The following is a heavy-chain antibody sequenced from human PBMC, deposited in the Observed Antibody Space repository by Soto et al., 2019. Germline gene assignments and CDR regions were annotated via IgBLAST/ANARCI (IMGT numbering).Heavy chain of an antibody. J-gene: IGHJ6*02. CDR1: GGSISSTNW. CDR2: IYHSGST. V-gene: IGHV4-4*02. CDR3: ARLSHEGMDI. Sequence: QVQLQESGPGLVKPSGTLSLSCGVSGGSISSTNWWSWVRRPPGKGLEWIGEIYHSGSTNYNPSLPRPDTISVDKSKSLFFRNPGSETGADRGVYYCARLSHEGMDIVVQGTTVTFSS.